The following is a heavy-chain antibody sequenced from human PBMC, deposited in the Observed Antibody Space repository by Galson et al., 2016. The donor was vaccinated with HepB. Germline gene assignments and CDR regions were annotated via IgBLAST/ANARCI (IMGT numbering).Heavy chain of an antibody. V-gene: IGHV3-7*01. D-gene: IGHD4-11*01. CDR3: VTGLPHGDDPLVSAS. J-gene: IGHJ5*02. CDR2: VNEDGRRK. CDR1: GLTFSKYW. Sequence: SLRLPCAASGLTFSKYWMSWVRQAPGKGLEWVANVNEDGRRKYHLDSVKGRFTISRDNAKSSLHLQMNSLRAEDTAVYYCVTGLPHGDDPLVSASWGQGTLVTVSS.